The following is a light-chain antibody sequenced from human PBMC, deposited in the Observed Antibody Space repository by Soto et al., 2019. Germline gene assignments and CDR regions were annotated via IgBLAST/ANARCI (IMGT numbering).Light chain of an antibody. CDR3: ISYTGSSTSYV. V-gene: IGLV2-14*01. CDR2: GFS. Sequence: LTQPASVSGSPGQSITISCSGTRSDIGSYNCVGWYQQFPGKTPKILIYGFSNRPSGVSSRFSGSKSGNTASLTISGLQAEDEADYYCISYTGSSTSYVFGSGTKVTVL. CDR1: RSDIGSYNC. J-gene: IGLJ1*01.